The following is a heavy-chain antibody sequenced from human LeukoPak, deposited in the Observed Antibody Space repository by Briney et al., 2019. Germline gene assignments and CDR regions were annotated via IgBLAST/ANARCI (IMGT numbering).Heavy chain of an antibody. CDR1: GFIVSRYS. CDR3: ARDRRGVVTAIPAEYLQH. V-gene: IGHV3-21*06. Sequence: GGSLRLSCAASGFIVSRYSMTWVRQAPGKGLEWVSSISTSYSGIYYADSVKGRFTISRDNAKNSLYLQMNSLRAEEDTAVYYCARDRRGVVTAIPAEYLQHWGQGTLVTVSS. CDR2: ISTSYSGI. J-gene: IGHJ1*01. D-gene: IGHD2-21*02.